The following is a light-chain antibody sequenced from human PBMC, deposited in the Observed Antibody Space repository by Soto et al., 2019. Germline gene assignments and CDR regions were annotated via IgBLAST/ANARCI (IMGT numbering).Light chain of an antibody. CDR1: QSVSSSS. Sequence: ESVLTQSPGTLSLSPGEKATLSCRASQSVSSSSLAWYQKKPGQAPRLLIYGASSRATGITVRFSGSGSGTDFTLTVSRLEPEDFAVYYCQQFCSSSWTFGQGTKVEIK. J-gene: IGKJ1*01. CDR2: GAS. V-gene: IGKV3-20*01. CDR3: QQFCSSSWT.